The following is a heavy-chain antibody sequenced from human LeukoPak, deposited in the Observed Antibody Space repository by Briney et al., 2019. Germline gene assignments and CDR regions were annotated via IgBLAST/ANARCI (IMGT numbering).Heavy chain of an antibody. V-gene: IGHV4-31*03. CDR2: TYYSGST. D-gene: IGHD4-23*01. CDR3: ARYGGNSVGNYYFDY. Sequence: SQTLSLTCTVSGGSISSGGYYWSWIRQHPGKGLEWIGYTYYSGSTYYNPSLKSRVTISVDTSKNQFSLKLSSVTAADTAVYYCARYGGNSVGNYYFDYWGQGTLVTVSS. CDR1: GGSISSGGYY. J-gene: IGHJ4*02.